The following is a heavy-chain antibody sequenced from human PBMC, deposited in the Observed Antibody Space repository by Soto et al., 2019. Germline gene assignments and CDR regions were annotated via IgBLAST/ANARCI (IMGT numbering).Heavy chain of an antibody. Sequence: GGSLRLSCAASGFTFSSYAMSWVRQAPGKGLEWVSAISGSGGSTYYADSVKGRFTISRDNSKNTLYLQMNSLRAEDTAVYYCAKDLILVVPAAIYPGVDYWGQGTLVTVSS. V-gene: IGHV3-23*01. CDR2: ISGSGGST. CDR1: GFTFSSYA. J-gene: IGHJ4*02. CDR3: AKDLILVVPAAIYPGVDY. D-gene: IGHD2-2*01.